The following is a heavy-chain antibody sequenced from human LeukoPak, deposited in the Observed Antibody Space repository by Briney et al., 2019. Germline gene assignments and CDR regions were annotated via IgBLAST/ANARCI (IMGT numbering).Heavy chain of an antibody. CDR2: IYYSGST. CDR3: ARVKVNYYDSSGYYYFDY. J-gene: IGHJ4*02. Sequence: SETLSPTCTVSGGSISSHYWSWIRQPPGKGLEWIGYIYYSGSTNYNPSLKSRVTISVDTSKNQFSLKLSSVTAADTAVYYCARVKVNYYDSSGYYYFDYWGQGTLVTVSS. V-gene: IGHV4-59*11. D-gene: IGHD3-22*01. CDR1: GGSISSHY.